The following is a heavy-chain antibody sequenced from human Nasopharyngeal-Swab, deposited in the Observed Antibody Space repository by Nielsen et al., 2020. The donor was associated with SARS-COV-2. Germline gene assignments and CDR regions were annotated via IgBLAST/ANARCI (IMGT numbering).Heavy chain of an antibody. CDR1: GYTLTELS. CDR2: INPNSGGT. J-gene: IGHJ6*02. V-gene: IGHV1-2*02. CDR3: ARYSNYYYYYGMDV. Sequence: ASVKVSCKVSGYTLTELSMHWVRQAPGQGLEWMGWINPNSGGTNYAQKFQGRVTMTRDTSISTAYMELSRLRSDDTAVYYCARYSNYYYYYGMDVWGQETTVTVSS. D-gene: IGHD4-11*01.